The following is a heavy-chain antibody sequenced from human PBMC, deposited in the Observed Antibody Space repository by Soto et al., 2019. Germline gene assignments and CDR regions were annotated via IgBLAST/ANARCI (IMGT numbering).Heavy chain of an antibody. J-gene: IGHJ6*02. Sequence: GASVKVSCKASGGSFSSYIVSWVRQAPGQGLEWLGRIIPVLGLEYYAQKFQGRVTMTEDTSTDTAYMELSSLRSEDTAVYYCATKGRWYVGYYYYGMDVWGQGTTVTVSS. V-gene: IGHV1-69*02. D-gene: IGHD6-13*01. CDR2: IIPVLGLE. CDR3: ATKGRWYVGYYYYGMDV. CDR1: GGSFSSYI.